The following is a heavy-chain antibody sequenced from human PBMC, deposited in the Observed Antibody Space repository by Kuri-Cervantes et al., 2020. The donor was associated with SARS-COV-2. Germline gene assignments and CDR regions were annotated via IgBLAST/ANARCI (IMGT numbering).Heavy chain of an antibody. Sequence: SETLSLTCTVSGGSISSSSYYWGWLRQPQGKGLEWIGSIYYSGSTYYNPSLKSRVTLSMDTSKNQFSLKLSSVTAADTAVYYCARVQYSGSYPWFDPWGQGTLVTVSS. J-gene: IGHJ5*02. CDR1: GGSISSSSYY. D-gene: IGHD1-26*01. CDR3: ARVQYSGSYPWFDP. V-gene: IGHV4-39*07. CDR2: IYYSGST.